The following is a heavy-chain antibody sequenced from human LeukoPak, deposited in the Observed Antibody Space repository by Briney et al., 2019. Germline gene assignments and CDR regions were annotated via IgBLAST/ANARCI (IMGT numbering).Heavy chain of an antibody. D-gene: IGHD3-22*01. CDR2: ISSSGSTI. V-gene: IGHV3-48*04. CDR1: GFTFSTYS. J-gene: IGHJ4*02. CDR3: ARAAIRGFYDSSGYQPLDY. Sequence: PGGSLRLSCAASGFTFSTYSMTWVRQVPGKGLEWVSYISSSGSTIYYADSVKGRFTISRDDAKNSLYLQMNSLRAEDTAVYYCARAAIRGFYDSSGYQPLDYWGQGTLVTVSS.